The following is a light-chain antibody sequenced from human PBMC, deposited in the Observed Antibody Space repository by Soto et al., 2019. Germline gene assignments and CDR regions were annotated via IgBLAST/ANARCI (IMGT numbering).Light chain of an antibody. V-gene: IGLV2-14*03. J-gene: IGLJ1*01. CDR2: DVN. Sequence: QSALTQPASVSGSPGQSITISCTGTSSDVGGYKYVSWYQQHPGKAPKLMIYDVNNRPSGVSNPFSGSKSGNTASLTISGLQAEGEADYYCSSFTSISTYVFGTGTKLTVL. CDR3: SSFTSISTYV. CDR1: SSDVGGYKY.